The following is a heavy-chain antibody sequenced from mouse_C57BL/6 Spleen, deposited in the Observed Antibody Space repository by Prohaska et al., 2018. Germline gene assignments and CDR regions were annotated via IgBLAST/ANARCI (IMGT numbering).Heavy chain of an antibody. J-gene: IGHJ3*01. Sequence: QLQLQQSGAELARPVTSVKMSCKASCHTFTSYTMHWITQRPGQSMEWIGYINPSSGYTKYNQKIKDKATLTADKASSTAYLQLSSVISEVSAVYYCARKEFAYWGQGTLVTVSA. CDR2: INPSSGYT. CDR1: CHTFTSYT. CDR3: ARKEFAY. V-gene: IGHV1-4*01.